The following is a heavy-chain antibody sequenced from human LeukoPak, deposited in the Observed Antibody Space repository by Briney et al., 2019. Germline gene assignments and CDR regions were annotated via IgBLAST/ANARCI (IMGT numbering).Heavy chain of an antibody. J-gene: IGHJ4*02. V-gene: IGHV1-8*01. Sequence: ASVKVSCKASGYTFTSYDINWVRQATGQGLEWMGWMNPNSGNTGYAQKFQGRVTMTRNTSISTAYMELSSLRPEDTAVYYCARGLGYCSGGSCYNPDYWGQGTLVTVSS. D-gene: IGHD2-15*01. CDR1: GYTFTSYD. CDR3: ARGLGYCSGGSCYNPDY. CDR2: MNPNSGNT.